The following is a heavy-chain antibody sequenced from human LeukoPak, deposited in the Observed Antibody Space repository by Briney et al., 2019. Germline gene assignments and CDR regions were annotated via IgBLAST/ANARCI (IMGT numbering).Heavy chain of an antibody. V-gene: IGHV1-46*01. D-gene: IGHD3-9*01. CDR2: INPSGGST. Sequence: GASVKVSCKASGYTFTSYYMHWVRQAPGQGLEWMGIINPSGGSTSYAQKFQGRVTMTEDTSTDTAYMELSSLRSGDTAVYYCATDRVSSLFSRAFDIWGQGTMVTVSS. CDR3: ATDRVSSLFSRAFDI. CDR1: GYTFTSYY. J-gene: IGHJ3*02.